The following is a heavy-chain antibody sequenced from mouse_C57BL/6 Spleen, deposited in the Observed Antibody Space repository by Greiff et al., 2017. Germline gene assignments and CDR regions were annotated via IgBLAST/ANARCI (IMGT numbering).Heavy chain of an antibody. CDR1: GYTFTSYT. J-gene: IGHJ4*01. CDR2: INPSSGYP. D-gene: IGHD4-1*01. V-gene: IGHV1-4*01. CDR3: AKGVELEDYAMDY. Sequence: VQLQQSGAELARPGASVKMSCKASGYTFTSYTMHWVKQRPGQGLEWIGYINPSSGYPKYNQKFKDKATLTADKSSSTAYMQLSSLTSEDSAVYYCAKGVELEDYAMDYGGQGTSVTVSS.